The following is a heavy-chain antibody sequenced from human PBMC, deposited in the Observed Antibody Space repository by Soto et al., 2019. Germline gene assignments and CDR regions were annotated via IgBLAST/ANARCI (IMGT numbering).Heavy chain of an antibody. J-gene: IGHJ4*02. CDR2: ISYDGSNK. Sequence: QVQLVESGGGVVQPGRSLRLSCAAPGFTFSSYAMHWVRQAPGKGLEWVAVISYDGSNKYYADSVKGRFTISRDNSKNTLYLQMNSLRAEDTAVYYCARDLFSGDTAMVTPDYWGQGTLVTVSS. CDR1: GFTFSSYA. CDR3: ARDLFSGDTAMVTPDY. V-gene: IGHV3-30-3*01. D-gene: IGHD5-18*01.